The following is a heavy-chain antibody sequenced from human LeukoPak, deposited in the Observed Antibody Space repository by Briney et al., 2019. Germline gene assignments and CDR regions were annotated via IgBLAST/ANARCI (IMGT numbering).Heavy chain of an antibody. D-gene: IGHD3-22*01. CDR3: AGYYETTGPMGYRV. CDR2: IYSGWST. V-gene: IGHV4-61*02. J-gene: IGHJ3*01. Sequence: SETLSLTCSVSGDSISSSNYYWTWIRQPAGTGLEWIGRIYSGWSTKYNPSLKSRVSISVDTSKNQFSLNLSSVTAADTAVYYCAGYYETTGPMGYRVWGQGTMVTVSS. CDR1: GDSISSSNYY.